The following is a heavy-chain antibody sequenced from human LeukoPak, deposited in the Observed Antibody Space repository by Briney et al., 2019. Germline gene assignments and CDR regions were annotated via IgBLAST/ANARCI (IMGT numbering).Heavy chain of an antibody. Sequence: GGSLRLSGAASGFTYDDYAMHWVRQAPGKGLEWVSGISWNSGSIDYADSVKGRFTISRDNAKNSLYLQVNSLRAEDTAVYYCARVDPIVGATSPFDYWGQGTLVTVSS. V-gene: IGHV3-9*01. CDR1: GFTYDDYA. CDR2: ISWNSGSI. D-gene: IGHD1-26*01. J-gene: IGHJ4*02. CDR3: ARVDPIVGATSPFDY.